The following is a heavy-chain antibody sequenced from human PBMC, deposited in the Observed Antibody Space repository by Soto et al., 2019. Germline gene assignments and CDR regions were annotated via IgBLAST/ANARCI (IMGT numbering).Heavy chain of an antibody. Sequence: GTSVKVSCKASGYTFTGHYMHWVRQAPGQGLEWMGWITPNSGFTNYAQKFQGRVTMTRDTSISTAYMELSRLTSDDTAVYFCAKDNGALVTFAHWGQRTPVTV. CDR2: ITPNSGFT. V-gene: IGHV1-2*02. CDR1: GYTFTGHY. CDR3: AKDNGALVTFAH. J-gene: IGHJ5*02. D-gene: IGHD2-8*01.